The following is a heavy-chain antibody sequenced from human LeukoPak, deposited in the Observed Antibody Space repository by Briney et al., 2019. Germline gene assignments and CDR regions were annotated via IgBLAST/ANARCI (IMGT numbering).Heavy chain of an antibody. V-gene: IGHV3-21*01. CDR3: TRDPEPDSSGSVDY. J-gene: IGHJ4*02. D-gene: IGHD6-19*01. Sequence: GGSLRLSCAASGFTFNKYGMNWVRQAPGRGLEWVSSISSSSSYINYADSVKGRFTISRDNAKNSLYLQMNNLRAEDTAVYYCTRDPEPDSSGSVDYWGQGTLVTVSS. CDR1: GFTFNKYG. CDR2: ISSSSSYI.